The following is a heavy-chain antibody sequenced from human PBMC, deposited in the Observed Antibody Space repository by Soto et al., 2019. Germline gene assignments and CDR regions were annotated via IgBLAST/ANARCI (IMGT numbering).Heavy chain of an antibody. V-gene: IGHV1-2*02. J-gene: IGHJ4*02. D-gene: IGHD3-22*01. CDR1: GYTFAGYY. CDR2: INPNSGGT. CDR3: AKDYYDSSGYYYGY. Sequence: ASVKVSCKASGYTFAGYYMHWVRQAPGQGLEWMGWINPNSGGTNYAQKFQGRVTMTRDTSISTAYMELSRLRSDDTAVYYCAKDYYDSSGYYYGYWGQGTLVTVSS.